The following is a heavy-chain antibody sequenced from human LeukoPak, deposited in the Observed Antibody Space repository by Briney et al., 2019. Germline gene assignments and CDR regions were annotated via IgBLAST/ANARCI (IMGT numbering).Heavy chain of an antibody. V-gene: IGHV1-46*01. Sequence: GASVKVSCKASGYTFTSYYMHWVRQAPGQGLEWMGIINPSGGSTSYAQKLQGRVTMTTDTSTSTAYMELRSLRSDDTAVYYCARAPSSYCGGDCPFDYWGQGTLVTVSS. J-gene: IGHJ4*02. CDR3: ARAPSSYCGGDCPFDY. CDR2: INPSGGST. CDR1: GYTFTSYY. D-gene: IGHD2-21*02.